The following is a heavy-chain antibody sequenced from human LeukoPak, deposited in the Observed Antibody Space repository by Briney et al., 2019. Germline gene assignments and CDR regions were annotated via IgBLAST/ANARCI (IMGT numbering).Heavy chain of an antibody. CDR1: GGSFSGYY. CDR2: TNHSGSP. CDR3: ARSPYTMPFDY. D-gene: IGHD2-2*01. V-gene: IGHV4-34*01. J-gene: IGHJ4*02. Sequence: SETLSLTCAVYGGSFSGYYWSWIRQPPGKGLEWIGETNHSGSPNYNPSLKSRVTISVDTSKNQFSLKLSSVTAADTAVYYCARSPYTMPFDYWGQGTLVTVSS.